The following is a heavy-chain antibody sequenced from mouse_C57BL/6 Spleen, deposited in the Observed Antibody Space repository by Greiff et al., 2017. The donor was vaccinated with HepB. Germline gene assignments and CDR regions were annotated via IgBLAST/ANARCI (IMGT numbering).Heavy chain of an antibody. CDR2: IYPGDGDT. V-gene: IGHV1-82*01. D-gene: IGHD3-2*02. Sequence: VQLQQSGPELVKPGASVKISCKASGYAFSSSWMNWVKQRPGKGLEWIGRIYPGDGDTNYNGKFKGKATLTADKSSSTAYMQLSSLTSEDSAVYFCARSGSSGYVPYYFDYWGQGTTLTVSS. CDR1: GYAFSSSW. CDR3: ARSGSSGYVPYYFDY. J-gene: IGHJ2*01.